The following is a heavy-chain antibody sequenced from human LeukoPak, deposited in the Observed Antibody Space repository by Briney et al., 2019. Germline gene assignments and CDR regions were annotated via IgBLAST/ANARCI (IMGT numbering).Heavy chain of an antibody. CDR2: INIDGSIT. D-gene: IGHD1-1*01. CDR3: VRDKMMDDRGVGFDP. Sequence: GGSLRLSCAASGFTFSSYGMHWVRQAPGKGLMYVSRINIDGSITTYADSVKGRFTISRDNTKNTLYLQMNSLGAEDTAVYYCVRDKMMDDRGVGFDPWGQGTLVTVSS. J-gene: IGHJ5*02. V-gene: IGHV3-74*01. CDR1: GFTFSSYG.